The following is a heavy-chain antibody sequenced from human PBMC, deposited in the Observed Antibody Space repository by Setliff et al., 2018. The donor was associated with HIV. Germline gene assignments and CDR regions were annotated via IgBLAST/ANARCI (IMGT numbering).Heavy chain of an antibody. Sequence: PSETLSLTCTVSGGSMSSYYWSWIRQPPGKGLEWIGYIFYSGNTNYNPSLKSRVTISVDTSKNQFSLKLSSVTAADTAVYYCARDSFTVDYFMDVWGKGTPVTVSS. D-gene: IGHD3-10*01. J-gene: IGHJ6*03. CDR2: IFYSGNT. CDR1: GGSMSSYY. CDR3: ARDSFTVDYFMDV. V-gene: IGHV4-59*12.